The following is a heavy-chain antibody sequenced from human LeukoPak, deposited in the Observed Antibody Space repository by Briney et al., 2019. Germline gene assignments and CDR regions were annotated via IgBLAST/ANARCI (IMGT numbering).Heavy chain of an antibody. CDR2: IYYSGST. Sequence: SETLSLTCTVSGYSISSSSYYWGWIRQPPGKGLEWIGSIYYSGSTYYNPSLRSRVTISVDTSKNQFSLKLSSVTAADTAVYYCARQCQLERQKECRLDPWGQGTLVTVSS. J-gene: IGHJ5*02. CDR3: ARQCQLERQKECRLDP. CDR1: GYSISSSSYY. D-gene: IGHD1-1*01. V-gene: IGHV4-39*01.